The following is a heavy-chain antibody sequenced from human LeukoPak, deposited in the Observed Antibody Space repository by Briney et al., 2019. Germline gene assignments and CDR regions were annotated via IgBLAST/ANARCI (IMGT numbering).Heavy chain of an antibody. CDR1: GFTFSSYG. V-gene: IGHV3-30*18. Sequence: RSLRLSCAASGFTFSSYGMHWVRQAPGKGLEWVAVISYDGSNKYYADSVKGRFTISRDNSKSTLYLQMNSLRAEDTAVYYCAKDPPGLYSSGWYVGYFDYWGQGTLVTVSS. CDR3: AKDPPGLYSSGWYVGYFDY. D-gene: IGHD6-19*01. J-gene: IGHJ4*02. CDR2: ISYDGSNK.